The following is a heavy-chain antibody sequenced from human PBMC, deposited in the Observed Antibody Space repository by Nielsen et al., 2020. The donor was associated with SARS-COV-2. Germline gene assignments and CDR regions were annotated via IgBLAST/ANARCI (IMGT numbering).Heavy chain of an antibody. CDR3: ARDTVDYDFWSGYLSLYGMDV. CDR2: IGGNGRNI. D-gene: IGHD3-3*01. V-gene: IGHV3-48*03. J-gene: IGHJ6*02. Sequence: GESLKISCAASGFPFSSYEMNWVRQAPGKALEWLSYIGGNGRNIFYADSVKGRLTISRDNAKNSLYLQMNSLRDEDTAVYYCARDTVDYDFWSGYLSLYGMDVWGQGTTVTVSS. CDR1: GFPFSSYE.